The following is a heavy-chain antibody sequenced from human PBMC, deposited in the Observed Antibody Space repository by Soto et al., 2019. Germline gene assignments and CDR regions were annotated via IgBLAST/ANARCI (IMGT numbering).Heavy chain of an antibody. D-gene: IGHD3-3*01. CDR2: ISGSDGKT. V-gene: IGHV3-23*01. CDR3: ARWSYLDY. Sequence: LRLSCAASGFSFGSYALSWVRQAPGKGLEWVSTISGSDGKTFYADSVKGRFSISRDTSQSTLYLQMNSLRADDTAMYYCARWSYLDYWGQGXRVTVSS. CDR1: GFSFGSYA. J-gene: IGHJ4*02.